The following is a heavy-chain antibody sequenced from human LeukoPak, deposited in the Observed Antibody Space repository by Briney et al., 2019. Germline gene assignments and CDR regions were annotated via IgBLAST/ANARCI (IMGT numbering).Heavy chain of an antibody. CDR1: GGSISSGGYY. J-gene: IGHJ4*02. Sequence: SETLSLTCTVSGGSISSGGYYWSWIRQHPGKGLEWIGYIYYSGSTYYNPSLKSRVTISVDTSKNQFSLKLSSVTAADTAVYYCARVSTLPILYFDYWGQGTLVTVSS. CDR3: ARVSTLPILYFDY. V-gene: IGHV4-31*03. D-gene: IGHD2-21*01. CDR2: IYYSGST.